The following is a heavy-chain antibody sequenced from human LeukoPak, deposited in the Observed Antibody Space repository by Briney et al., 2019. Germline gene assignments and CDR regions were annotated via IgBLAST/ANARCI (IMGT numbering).Heavy chain of an antibody. V-gene: IGHV3-15*01. Sequence: GGSLRLSCAASGFTFSNAWMSWVRQAPGKGLEWVGRIKSKTDGGTTDYAAPVKGRFTISRDDSKNTLYLQMNSLKTEDTAVYYCTTEVGLALPGFDPWGQGTLVTVSS. J-gene: IGHJ5*02. CDR1: GFTFSNAW. D-gene: IGHD6-19*01. CDR3: TTEVGLALPGFDP. CDR2: IKSKTDGGTT.